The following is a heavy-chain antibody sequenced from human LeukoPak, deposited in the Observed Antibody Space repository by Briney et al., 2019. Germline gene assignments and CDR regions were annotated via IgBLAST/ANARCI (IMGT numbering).Heavy chain of an antibody. CDR3: AKDGDIVATRYYFDY. CDR2: ISWNSGSI. J-gene: IGHJ4*02. Sequence: GGSLRLSCAAFGFTFDDYAMHWVRQAPGKGLEWVSGISWNSGSISYADSVKGRFTISRDNAKNSLYLQMNSLRAEDMALYYCAKDGDIVATRYYFDYWGQGTLVTVSS. CDR1: GFTFDDYA. D-gene: IGHD5-12*01. V-gene: IGHV3-9*03.